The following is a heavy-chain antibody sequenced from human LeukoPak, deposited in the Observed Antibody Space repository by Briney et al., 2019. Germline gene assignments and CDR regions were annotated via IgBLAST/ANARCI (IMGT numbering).Heavy chain of an antibody. D-gene: IGHD1-26*01. Sequence: PGGSLRLSCAASGFTFSIDAMNWVRQAPGKGLEWVSGISGIGDNTYYADSVKGRFTISRDSSKNTLQLQMNSLRAEDTAVYYCAKDVKSGPQGDFDYWGQGTLVTVSS. CDR3: AKDVKSGPQGDFDY. CDR2: ISGIGDNT. CDR1: GFTFSIDA. J-gene: IGHJ4*02. V-gene: IGHV3-23*01.